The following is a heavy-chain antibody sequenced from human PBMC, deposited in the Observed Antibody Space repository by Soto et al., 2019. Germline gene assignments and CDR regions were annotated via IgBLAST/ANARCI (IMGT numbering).Heavy chain of an antibody. J-gene: IGHJ4*02. V-gene: IGHV1-69*13. Sequence: GASVKVSCKASGYTFSNYGISWVRQTPGQGLEWVGGIIPMFGPANYAQRFRGRVTITADESTSTVYMELSSLRSEDTAVYYCARSKDYDTSGYPDYWGQGTLVTVSS. CDR1: GYTFSNYG. D-gene: IGHD3-22*01. CDR3: ARSKDYDTSGYPDY. CDR2: IIPMFGPA.